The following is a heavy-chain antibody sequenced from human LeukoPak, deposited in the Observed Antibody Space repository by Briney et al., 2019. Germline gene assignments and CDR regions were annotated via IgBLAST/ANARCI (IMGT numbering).Heavy chain of an antibody. J-gene: IGHJ6*03. D-gene: IGHD1-14*01. Sequence: ASVNVSYKASGYTFTNYDINWVRQATGQGLEGMGWMNPNSGNTGYAQKFQGRVTMTRNTSISTAYMELSSLRSEDTAVYYCARGAGTTGYYYYYYMDVWGKGTTVTVSS. CDR1: GYTFTNYD. V-gene: IGHV1-8*01. CDR2: MNPNSGNT. CDR3: ARGAGTTGYYYYYYMDV.